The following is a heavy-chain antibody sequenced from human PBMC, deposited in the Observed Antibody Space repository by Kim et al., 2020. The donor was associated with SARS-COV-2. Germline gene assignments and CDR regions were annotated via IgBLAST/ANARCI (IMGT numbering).Heavy chain of an antibody. D-gene: IGHD3-10*01. Sequence: ASVKVSCKASGYTFTSYDINWVRQATGQGLEWMGWMNPNSGNTGYAQKFQGRVTMTRNTSISTAYMELSSLRSEDTAVYYCARDGSGSYSFYYYYGMDVWGQGTTVTVSS. CDR3: ARDGSGSYSFYYYYGMDV. CDR1: GYTFTSYD. CDR2: MNPNSGNT. V-gene: IGHV1-8*01. J-gene: IGHJ6*02.